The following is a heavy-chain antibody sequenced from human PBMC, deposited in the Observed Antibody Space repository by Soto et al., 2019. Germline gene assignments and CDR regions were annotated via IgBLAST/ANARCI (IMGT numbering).Heavy chain of an antibody. CDR3: AKPSRTDSGSYHPFHS. CDR1: GFTFSSYA. CDR2: ISGSGGST. D-gene: IGHD1-26*01. Sequence: EVQLLESGGGLVQPGGSLRLSCAASGFTFSSYAMSWVRQAPGKGLEWVSAISGSGGSTYYADTVKGRFTISRDNSKNTLYLQKNSPRADDTAGYYCAKPSRTDSGSYHPFHSWGQEPLVTVSS. J-gene: IGHJ4*02. V-gene: IGHV3-23*01.